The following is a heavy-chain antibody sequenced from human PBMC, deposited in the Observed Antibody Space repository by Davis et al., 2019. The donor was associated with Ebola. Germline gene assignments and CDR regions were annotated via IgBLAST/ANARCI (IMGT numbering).Heavy chain of an antibody. D-gene: IGHD1-26*01. Sequence: PGGSLRLSCSASGFTFSSYAMHWVRQAPGKGLEYVSAISSNGGSTYYADSVKGRFTISRDNSKNTLYLQMNSLRAEDTAVYYCARAGIVGATTIFWGQGTLVTVSS. J-gene: IGHJ4*02. CDR3: ARAGIVGATTIF. V-gene: IGHV3-64*04. CDR2: ISSNGGST. CDR1: GFTFSSYA.